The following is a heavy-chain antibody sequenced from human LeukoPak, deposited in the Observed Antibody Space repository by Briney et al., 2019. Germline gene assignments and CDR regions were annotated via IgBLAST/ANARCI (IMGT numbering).Heavy chain of an antibody. CDR2: ISAYNGNT. V-gene: IGHV1-18*01. J-gene: IGHJ4*02. CDR1: GYTFTSYD. Sequence: ASVKVSCKASGYTFTSYDINWVRQAPGQGLEWMGWISAYNGNTNYAQKLQGRVTMTTDTSTSTAYMELRSLRSDDTAVYYCVVVVAATGYWVQGTLVTVSS. CDR3: VVVVAATGY. D-gene: IGHD2-15*01.